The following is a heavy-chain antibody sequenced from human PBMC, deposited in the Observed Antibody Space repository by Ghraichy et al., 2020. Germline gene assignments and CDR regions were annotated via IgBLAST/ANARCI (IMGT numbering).Heavy chain of an antibody. CDR1: GGSISYYY. CDR3: ARDCSGHYYGSGSYYIGGCMDV. D-gene: IGHD3-10*01. J-gene: IGHJ6*02. CDR2: ISYSGST. Sequence: SETLSLTCNVSGGSISYYYWNWIRQSPGKGLEWVGFISYSGSTNYSPSLRSRATISVDTSKNQFSLRLSSVTAADTAVYYCARDCSGHYYGSGSYYIGGCMDVWGQGTTVTVSS. V-gene: IGHV4-59*01.